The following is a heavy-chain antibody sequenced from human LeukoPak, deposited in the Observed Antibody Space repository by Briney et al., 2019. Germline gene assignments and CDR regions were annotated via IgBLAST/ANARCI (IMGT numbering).Heavy chain of an antibody. V-gene: IGHV3-7*04. D-gene: IGHD3-10*01. CDR1: GFMFGSFW. CDR3: ARDLTMVRGVSFDH. CDR2: INQDGSEK. Sequence: GGSLRLSCAASGFMFGSFWMSWVRQAPGKGLEWVAKINQDGSEKHYVDSVKGRFTISRDNGKHSLYLQMNSLRAEDTAVYYCARDLTMVRGVSFDHWGQGTLVTVSS. J-gene: IGHJ4*02.